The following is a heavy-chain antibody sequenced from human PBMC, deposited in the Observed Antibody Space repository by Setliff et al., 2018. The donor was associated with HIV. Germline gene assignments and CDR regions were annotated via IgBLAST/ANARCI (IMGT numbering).Heavy chain of an antibody. CDR2: TYSGGST. V-gene: IGHV3-66*02. CDR3: ARVRLYNAALDY. Sequence: GGSLRLSCAASGFTVSGYYMAWVRQAPGKGLEWVSTTYSGGSTYHADSVKGRFTLSRDSSKNTLSLQMNSLRPEDTAVYYCARVRLYNAALDYWGQGTLVTVSS. D-gene: IGHD3-10*01. CDR1: GFTVSGYY. J-gene: IGHJ4*02.